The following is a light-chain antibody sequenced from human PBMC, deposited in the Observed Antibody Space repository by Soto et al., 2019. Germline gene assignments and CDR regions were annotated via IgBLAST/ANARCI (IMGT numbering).Light chain of an antibody. CDR3: QQYCSSLYT. V-gene: IGKV3-20*01. CDR2: GAS. Sequence: EIVLTQSPGTLSLSPGERATLSCRASQSVSSSYLAWYQQKPGQAPRLLIYGASSRATGIPDRFSGSGSGTDFTLTISRLEPEDFAVYYCQQYCSSLYTFGQGAKRQIK. J-gene: IGKJ2*01. CDR1: QSVSSSY.